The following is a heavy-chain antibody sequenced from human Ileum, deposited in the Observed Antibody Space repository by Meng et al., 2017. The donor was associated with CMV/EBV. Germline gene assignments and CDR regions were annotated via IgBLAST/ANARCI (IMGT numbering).Heavy chain of an antibody. CDR3: STRGWQQPRFDY. J-gene: IGHJ4*02. D-gene: IGHD5-24*01. CDR2: ISYECRNI. Sequence: GGSLRLSCTASGFTFSSDAMHWVRQVPGQGMEWVAFISYECRNIYYADSVEARFTISTDKSKNTLYLQMNSLRCEDTAVSYCSTRGWQQPRFDYWGQGTTVTVSS. V-gene: IGHV3-30*04. CDR1: GFTFSSDA.